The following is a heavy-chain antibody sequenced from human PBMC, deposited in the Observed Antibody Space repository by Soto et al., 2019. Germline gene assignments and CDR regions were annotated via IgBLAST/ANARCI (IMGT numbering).Heavy chain of an antibody. V-gene: IGHV1-3*01. J-gene: IGHJ4*02. Sequence: ASVKVSCKASGYTFTSYAIHWVRQAPGQRLEWMGWINAGNGNTKYSQKFQGRVTITRDTSASTAYMELSSLRSEDTAVYFCARDLHGTYYYDSWGQGTLVTVSS. D-gene: IGHD1-1*01. CDR3: ARDLHGTYYYDS. CDR1: GYTFTSYA. CDR2: INAGNGNT.